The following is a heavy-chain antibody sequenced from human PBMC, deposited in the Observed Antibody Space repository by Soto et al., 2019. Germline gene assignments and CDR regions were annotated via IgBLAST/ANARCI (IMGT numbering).Heavy chain of an antibody. CDR2: IIGYNSNV. D-gene: IGHD3-3*01. Sequence: GQLVQSGAEVKKPGASVKVSCKASDYVFTNYGISWVRQAPGQGLKRMVWIIGYNSNVKYAKKGQDRGILTIDTSTSTADMELRSPRADDTAVCYCARDRRNDFWSGLVWGQRTRVIVSS. CDR3: ARDRRNDFWSGLV. V-gene: IGHV1-18*04. J-gene: IGHJ6*02. CDR1: DYVFTNYG.